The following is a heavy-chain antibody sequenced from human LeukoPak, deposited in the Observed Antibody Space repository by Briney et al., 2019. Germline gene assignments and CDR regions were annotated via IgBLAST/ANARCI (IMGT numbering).Heavy chain of an antibody. D-gene: IGHD4-17*01. J-gene: IGHJ6*02. CDR1: GFTFSSYA. Sequence: PGRSLRLSCAASGFTFSSYAMHWVRQAPGEGLEWVSAISGSGGSTYYADSVKGRFTIPRDNSKNTLYLQMNSLRAEDTAVYYCAKDLRVTTPFPDYYYGMDVWGQGTTVTVSS. V-gene: IGHV3-23*01. CDR3: AKDLRVTTPFPDYYYGMDV. CDR2: ISGSGGST.